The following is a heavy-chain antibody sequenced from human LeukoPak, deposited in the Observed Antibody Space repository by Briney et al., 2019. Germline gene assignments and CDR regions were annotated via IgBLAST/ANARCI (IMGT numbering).Heavy chain of an antibody. CDR3: ARRALGGYDSNYFDY. J-gene: IGHJ4*02. Sequence: GASLKISCKASENRFTSYCIGWVRQMPGKGLEGMGIIYGGDSDTRYSPSFQGQVTISADRSNTTAYLQWSSLNASDTAMYYCARRALGGYDSNYFDYWGQGTLVTVSS. D-gene: IGHD5-12*01. V-gene: IGHV5-51*01. CDR1: ENRFTSYC. CDR2: IYGGDSDT.